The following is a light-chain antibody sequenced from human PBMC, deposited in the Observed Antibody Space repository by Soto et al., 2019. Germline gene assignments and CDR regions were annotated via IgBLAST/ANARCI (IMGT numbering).Light chain of an antibody. CDR1: QTISFY. V-gene: IGKV1-39*01. CDR2: AAS. Sequence: DIQMTQSPSSLSASVGDRVTISCRASQTISFYLNWYQQKPGKAPKLLIYAASNLQNEVPSRFSGSGSGTDFTLTISSLQPEDFATYVCHQSYVTPQTFGQGTKVDIK. CDR3: HQSYVTPQT. J-gene: IGKJ2*01.